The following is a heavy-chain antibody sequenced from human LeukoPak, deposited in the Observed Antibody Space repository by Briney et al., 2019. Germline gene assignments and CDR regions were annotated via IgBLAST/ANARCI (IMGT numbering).Heavy chain of an antibody. D-gene: IGHD2-2*01. CDR3: AKDIKYQLLGGRLDP. J-gene: IGHJ5*02. V-gene: IGHV3-23*01. CDR1: GFTFSSYA. Sequence: GGSLRLSCAASGFTFSSYAMSWVRQAPGKGLEWVSAISGSGGSTYYADSVKGRFTISGDNSKNTLYLQMNSLRAEDTAVYYCAKDIKYQLLGGRLDPWGQGALVTVSS. CDR2: ISGSGGST.